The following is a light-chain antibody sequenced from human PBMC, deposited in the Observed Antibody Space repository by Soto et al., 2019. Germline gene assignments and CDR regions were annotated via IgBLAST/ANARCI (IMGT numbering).Light chain of an antibody. Sequence: QSALTQPASVSGSPGQSITISCTGTSSDVGGYNYVSWYQQHPGKAPKLMIYDVSNRPSGVSNRFSGSKSGNTASLTISGLQAADEADYYCSSYTSSSTLVGFGGGTKVTVL. CDR1: SSDVGGYNY. V-gene: IGLV2-14*01. CDR3: SSYTSSSTLVG. CDR2: DVS. J-gene: IGLJ2*01.